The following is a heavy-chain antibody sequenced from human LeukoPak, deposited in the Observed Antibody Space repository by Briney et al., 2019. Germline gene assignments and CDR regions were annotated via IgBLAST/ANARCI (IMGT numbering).Heavy chain of an antibody. Sequence: GGSLRLSCAATGFTFDDYAMHWVRQAPGKGLEWVSGISWNSGSIGYADSVKGRFTISRDNAKNSLYLQMNSLRAEDTAVYYCARDSRQIVVVLAAIEDNYYYYYYMDVWGKGTTVTVSS. J-gene: IGHJ6*03. CDR2: ISWNSGSI. D-gene: IGHD2-2*02. V-gene: IGHV3-9*01. CDR1: GFTFDDYA. CDR3: ARDSRQIVVVLAAIEDNYYYYYYMDV.